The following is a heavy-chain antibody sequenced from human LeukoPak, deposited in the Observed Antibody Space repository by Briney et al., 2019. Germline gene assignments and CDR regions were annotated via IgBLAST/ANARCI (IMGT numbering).Heavy chain of an antibody. CDR2: IGGSGGTT. J-gene: IGHJ4*02. D-gene: IGHD6-13*01. CDR1: GFTFSSYA. Sequence: GGSLRLSSAAYGFTFSSYAMRWVRRAPGKGLEWVSSIGGSGGTTYYADSGKGRFAISRDNSKNMVYLQMNSLTAEDTAVYYCAKSHRGSSWYAAVDYWGRGTLVTVSS. CDR3: AKSHRGSSWYAAVDY. V-gene: IGHV3-23*01.